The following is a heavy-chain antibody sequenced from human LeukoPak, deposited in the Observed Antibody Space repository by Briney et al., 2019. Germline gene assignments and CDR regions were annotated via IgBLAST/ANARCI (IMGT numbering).Heavy chain of an antibody. CDR2: IYPGDSDT. Sequence: GESLKISCKGSGYSFINYYIAWVRQMPGKGLEWMGIIYPGDSDTRYSPSFQGQVIISADKSINTAYLQWSSLKASDTAMYYCARGIMVREVIFADYWGQGTLVTVSS. V-gene: IGHV5-51*01. CDR1: GYSFINYY. CDR3: ARGIMVREVIFADY. D-gene: IGHD3-10*01. J-gene: IGHJ4*02.